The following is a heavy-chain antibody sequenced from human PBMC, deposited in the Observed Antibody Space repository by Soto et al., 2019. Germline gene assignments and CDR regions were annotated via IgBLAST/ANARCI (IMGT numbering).Heavy chain of an antibody. D-gene: IGHD1-1*01. CDR2: VIPILRTA. J-gene: IGHJ6*03. Sequence: QVQLVQSGAEVKKPGSSVKFSCKASGATFNGFFMSWVRQAPGQGLEWMGRVIPILRTADYAQRFQGRLTMAADKSRSTGYMELSSLRSEDTAMYYGAVSNGNNGPTHSYMDVWGKATTVNVSS. CDR3: AVSNGNNGPTHSYMDV. V-gene: IGHV1-69*08. CDR1: GATFNGFF.